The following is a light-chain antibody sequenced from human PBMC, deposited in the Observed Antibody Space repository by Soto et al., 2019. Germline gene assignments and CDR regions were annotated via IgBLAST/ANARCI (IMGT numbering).Light chain of an antibody. CDR1: QSVSNN. V-gene: IGKV3-20*01. CDR2: GAS. CDR3: QQYGSSPWT. J-gene: IGKJ1*01. Sequence: EIVMTQSPATLSVSPGERVTLSCRASQSVSNNLAWYQQKPGQAPSLLIYGASSRATGIPDRFSGSESGTDFTLTNSRLEPEDFAVYYCQQYGSSPWTFGQGTKVDIK.